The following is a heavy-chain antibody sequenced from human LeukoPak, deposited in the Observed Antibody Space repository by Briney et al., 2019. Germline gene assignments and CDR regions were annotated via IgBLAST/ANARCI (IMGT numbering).Heavy chain of an antibody. D-gene: IGHD3-10*01. CDR1: GYTLTELS. V-gene: IGHV1-24*01. CDR3: SGSYYEMSFDY. CDR2: FDPEDGET. J-gene: IGHJ4*02. Sequence: VASVKVSCKVSGYTLTELSVHWVRQAPGKGLEWMGGFDPEDGETIYAQKFQGRVTMTEDTSTDTAYMELSSLRSEDTAVYYCSGSYYEMSFDYWGQGTLVTVSS.